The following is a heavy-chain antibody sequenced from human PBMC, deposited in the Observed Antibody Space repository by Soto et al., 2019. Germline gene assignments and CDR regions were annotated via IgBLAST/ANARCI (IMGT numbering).Heavy chain of an antibody. D-gene: IGHD1-26*01. CDR1: GDSISNFHW. CDR3: ARVGGDGLQSGGGGVDP. CDR2: IFHSGST. V-gene: IGHV4-4*02. Sequence: VQLHESGPGLVKASGTLSLTCAVSGDSISNFHWWTWLRQPPGRGLEWIGEIFHSGSTTYNPSLVRRVASAADESTNPSSLHLISVTAACTAVDSCARVGGDGLQSGGGGVDPWGPGILVNFSS. J-gene: IGHJ5*02.